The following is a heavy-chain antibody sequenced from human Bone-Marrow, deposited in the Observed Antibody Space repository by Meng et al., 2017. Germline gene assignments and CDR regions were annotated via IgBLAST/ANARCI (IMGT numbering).Heavy chain of an antibody. J-gene: IGHJ4*02. CDR2: INPNSGGT. Sequence: GQLVRSGGGVKKPGASWKVACKASGYTFTGYYMHWVRQAPGQGLEWMGRINPNSGGTNYAQKFQGRVTMTRDTSISTAYMELSRLRSDDTAVYYCARDLTGDEDYWGQGTLVTVSS. CDR3: ARDLTGDEDY. D-gene: IGHD7-27*01. V-gene: IGHV1-2*06. CDR1: GYTFTGYY.